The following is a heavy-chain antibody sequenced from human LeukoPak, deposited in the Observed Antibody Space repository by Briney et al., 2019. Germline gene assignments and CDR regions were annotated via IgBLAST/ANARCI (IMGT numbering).Heavy chain of an antibody. CDR3: ARDSIANDAFDI. J-gene: IGHJ3*02. CDR2: ISSSSSYI. V-gene: IGHV3-21*01. CDR1: GFTFSSYS. Sequence: GGSLRLSCAASGFTFSSYSMNGVRQAPGKGLEWVSSISSSSSYIYYADSVKGRFTISRDNAKNSLYLQMNSLRAEDTAVYYCARDSIANDAFDIWGQGTMVTVSS. D-gene: IGHD2-21*01.